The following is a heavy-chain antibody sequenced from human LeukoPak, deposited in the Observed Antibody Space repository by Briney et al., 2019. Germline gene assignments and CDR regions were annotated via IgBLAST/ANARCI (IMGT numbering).Heavy chain of an antibody. D-gene: IGHD6-13*01. Sequence: SETLSLTCTVSGGSISSYYWSWIRQPPGKGPEWIGYIYYSGSTNYNPSLKSRVIISVDTSKNHFSLKLNSVTAADTAVYYCARGGAAAEYWGQGTLVTVSS. J-gene: IGHJ4*02. V-gene: IGHV4-59*01. CDR1: GGSISSYY. CDR3: ARGGAAAEY. CDR2: IYYSGST.